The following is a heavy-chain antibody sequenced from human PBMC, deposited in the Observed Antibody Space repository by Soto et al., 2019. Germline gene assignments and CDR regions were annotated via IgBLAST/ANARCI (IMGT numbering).Heavy chain of an antibody. D-gene: IGHD2-15*01. Sequence: GGSLRLSCVASGSSSDPFTMHWVRELPGKGLEWVAGLSWDRSTVSYADSVQGRFTISRDHAKNSVDLLMDSLRPDDTALYFCAVSSPDIVVLPSSIYFTSWGPGTQVTVSS. J-gene: IGHJ4*02. CDR2: LSWDRSTV. V-gene: IGHV3-9*02. CDR1: GSSSDPFT. CDR3: AVSSPDIVVLPSSIYFTS.